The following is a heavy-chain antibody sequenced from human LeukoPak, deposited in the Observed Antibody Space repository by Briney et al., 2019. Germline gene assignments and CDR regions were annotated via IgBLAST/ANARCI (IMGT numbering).Heavy chain of an antibody. Sequence: SETLSLTCTLSGGSISSYHWRWIRQPAGKALEWIGRIYTSGSTNYNPSLKSRVTMSVDTSKNQFSLKLSSVTAADTAVYYCARACPFCYYDFDLWGRGTLVTVSS. CDR1: GGSISSYH. J-gene: IGHJ2*01. D-gene: IGHD3-22*01. CDR3: ARACPFCYYDFDL. CDR2: IYTSGST. V-gene: IGHV4-4*07.